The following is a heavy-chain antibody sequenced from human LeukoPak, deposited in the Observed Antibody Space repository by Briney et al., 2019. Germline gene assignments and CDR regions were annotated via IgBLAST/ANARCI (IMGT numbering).Heavy chain of an antibody. D-gene: IGHD3-9*01. CDR2: ISGSGGST. CDR1: GFTFSSYA. J-gene: IGHJ4*02. V-gene: IGHV3-23*01. CDR3: AKDQGYDILTGYYKRALGFDY. Sequence: GGSLRLSCAASGFTFSSYAMSWVRQAPGKGLEWVSAISGSGGSTYYADSVKGRFTISRDNSRNTLYLQMNSLRAEDTAVNYCAKDQGYDILTGYYKRALGFDYWGQGTLVTVSS.